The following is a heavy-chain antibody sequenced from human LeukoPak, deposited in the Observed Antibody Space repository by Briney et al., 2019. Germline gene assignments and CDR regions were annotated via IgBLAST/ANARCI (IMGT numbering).Heavy chain of an antibody. D-gene: IGHD2-21*02. CDR3: AKARGFAVVTAIDS. Sequence: GGSLRLSCAASGFTFSTYAMNWVRQAPGKGLEWVSVISVRGDGTFYADSVKGRFSISRDTSKSTLSLQMNSLRAEDTVVYYCAKARGFAVVTAIDSWGQGTLVTVSS. J-gene: IGHJ4*02. V-gene: IGHV3-23*01. CDR2: ISVRGDGT. CDR1: GFTFSTYA.